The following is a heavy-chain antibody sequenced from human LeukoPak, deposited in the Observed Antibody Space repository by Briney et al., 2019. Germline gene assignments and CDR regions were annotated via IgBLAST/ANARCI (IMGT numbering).Heavy chain of an antibody. CDR3: ARDLKGTPNWFDP. V-gene: IGHV4-59*01. CDR1: GGSISTYY. Sequence: PSETLSLTCTVSGGSISTYYWSWIRQPPGKGLEWIGSIYYSGSTNYNPSLKSRVTMSVDTSKNQFSLKLTSVTAADTAVYYCARDLKGTPNWFDPWGQGTLVTVSS. J-gene: IGHJ5*02. CDR2: IYYSGST. D-gene: IGHD2-15*01.